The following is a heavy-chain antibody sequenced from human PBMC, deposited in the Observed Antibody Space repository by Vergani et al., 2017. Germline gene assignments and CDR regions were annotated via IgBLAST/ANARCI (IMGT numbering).Heavy chain of an antibody. D-gene: IGHD4/OR15-4a*01. V-gene: IGHV4-59*02. CDR1: GASVNSYY. CDR2: VSFRGDT. Sequence: QVKLQESGPGLVKPSETLSLTCTVSGASVNSYYWSWIRPPPGKGLEWMGYVSFRGDTLYDPSVNGRMTISLNTSSNQFSLYLTSVTAADTAVYYCARSRIDYGAGRPDYWGQGTLVTVSS. J-gene: IGHJ4*02. CDR3: ARSRIDYGAGRPDY.